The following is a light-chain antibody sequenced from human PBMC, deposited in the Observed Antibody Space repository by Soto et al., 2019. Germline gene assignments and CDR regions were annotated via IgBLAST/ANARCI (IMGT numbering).Light chain of an antibody. V-gene: IGKV3-11*01. CDR2: DTH. CDR3: HQRGSWPLT. J-gene: IGKJ4*01. Sequence: EIVLTQSPGTLSLSPGERATLSCRASQSVSNNYLAWYQQKPGQAPRLLIYDTHHRATGFPARFSGSGSGTDFTLTISSLEPEDSAVYYCHQRGSWPLTFGGGTKVDIK. CDR1: QSVSNNY.